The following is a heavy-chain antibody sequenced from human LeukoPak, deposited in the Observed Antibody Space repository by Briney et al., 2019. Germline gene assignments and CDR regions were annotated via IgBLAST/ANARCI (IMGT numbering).Heavy chain of an antibody. Sequence: ASVKVSCKASGYTFTSYDINWVRQATGQGLEWMGWINAGNGNTKYSQKFQGRVTITRDTSASTAYMELSSLRSEDTAVYYCARDLVGARPYAFDIWGQGTMVTVSS. J-gene: IGHJ3*02. V-gene: IGHV1-3*01. D-gene: IGHD1-26*01. CDR3: ARDLVGARPYAFDI. CDR1: GYTFTSYD. CDR2: INAGNGNT.